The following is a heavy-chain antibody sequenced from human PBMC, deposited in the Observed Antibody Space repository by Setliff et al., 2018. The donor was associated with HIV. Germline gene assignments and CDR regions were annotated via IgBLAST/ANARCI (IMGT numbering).Heavy chain of an antibody. CDR1: GGTFSSFA. CDR2: IIPILEKT. J-gene: IGHJ4*02. Sequence: SVKVSCKASGGTFSSFAISWVRQAPGQGLEWLGGIIPILEKTNYAQKFQGRVTITADTSTSTAYMELSSLTSEDTAVYYCARGYNWNYVLAYWGQGNLVTVSS. CDR3: ARGYNWNYVLAY. D-gene: IGHD1-7*01. V-gene: IGHV1-69*10.